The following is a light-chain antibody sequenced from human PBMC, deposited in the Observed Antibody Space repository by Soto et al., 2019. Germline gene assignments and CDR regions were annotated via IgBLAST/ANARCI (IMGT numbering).Light chain of an antibody. V-gene: IGKV3-20*01. J-gene: IGKJ2*01. Sequence: EIVLTQSPGTLSLSPGERATLAGRASQSVSSSYLALYQQKPGQAPRLLIYGASSRATGIPDRFSGSGSGTDFTLTISRLEPDDFSVYYCQQYGSSSPYTFGQGTKLEIK. CDR2: GAS. CDR3: QQYGSSSPYT. CDR1: QSVSSSY.